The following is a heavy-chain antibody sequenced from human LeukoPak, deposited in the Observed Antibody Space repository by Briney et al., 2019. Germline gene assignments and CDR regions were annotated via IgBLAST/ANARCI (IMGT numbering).Heavy chain of an antibody. Sequence: PGGSLRLSCAAPGFTFSSYWMSWVRQAPGKGLEWVANIKQDESEKYYVDSLKGRFTISRDNAKNSLYLQMNSLRAEDTAVYYCARDKIEGPTKLDYWGQGILVTVSS. J-gene: IGHJ4*02. V-gene: IGHV3-7*01. CDR3: ARDKIEGPTKLDY. D-gene: IGHD1-1*01. CDR1: GFTFSSYW. CDR2: IKQDESEK.